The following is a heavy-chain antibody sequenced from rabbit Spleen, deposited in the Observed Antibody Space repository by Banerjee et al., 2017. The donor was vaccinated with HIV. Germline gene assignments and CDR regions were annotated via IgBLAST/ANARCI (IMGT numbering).Heavy chain of an antibody. D-gene: IGHD4-1*01. CDR3: ARVSETTGWGEDL. J-gene: IGHJ3*01. CDR2: IVNGNGNT. V-gene: IGHV1S47*01. CDR1: GFDFGSFG. Sequence: QEQLEESGGDLVKPEGSLTLTCKASGFDFGSFGMCWVRQAPGKGPEWIACIVNGNGNTYYASWVNGRFTISRSTSLATVTLQVTSLTVADTATYFCARVSETTGWGEDLWGQGTLVTVS.